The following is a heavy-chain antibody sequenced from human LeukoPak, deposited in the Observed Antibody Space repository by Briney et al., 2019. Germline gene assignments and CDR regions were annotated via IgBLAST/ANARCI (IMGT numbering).Heavy chain of an antibody. V-gene: IGHV4-39*01. J-gene: IGHJ3*02. CDR1: GGSISSSSYY. D-gene: IGHD3-3*01. CDR3: ARRGVMTIFGVVTPGAFDI. CDR2: IYYSGST. Sequence: SETLSLTCTVSGGSISSSSYYWGWIRQPPGKGLEWIGSIYYSGSTYYNPSLKSRVTISVDTSKNQFSLKLSSVTAADTAVYYCARRGVMTIFGVVTPGAFDIWAKGQWSPSLQ.